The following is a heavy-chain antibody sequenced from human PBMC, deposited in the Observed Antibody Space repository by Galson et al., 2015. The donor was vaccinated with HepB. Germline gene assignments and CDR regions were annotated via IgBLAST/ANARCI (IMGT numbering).Heavy chain of an antibody. CDR3: ARDPLYYDSSGYNTPSGYFDY. Sequence: SLRLSCAASGFTFSSYAMHWVRQAPGKGLEWVAVISYDGSNKYYADSVKGRFTISRDNSKNTLYRQMNSLRAEDTAVYYCARDPLYYDSSGYNTPSGYFDYWGQGTLVTVSS. V-gene: IGHV3-30-3*01. CDR1: GFTFSSYA. J-gene: IGHJ4*02. CDR2: ISYDGSNK. D-gene: IGHD3-22*01.